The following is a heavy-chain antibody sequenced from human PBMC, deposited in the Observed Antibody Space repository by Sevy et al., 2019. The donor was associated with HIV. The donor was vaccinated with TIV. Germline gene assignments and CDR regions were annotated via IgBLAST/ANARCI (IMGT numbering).Heavy chain of an antibody. D-gene: IGHD2-21*01. J-gene: IGHJ4*02. Sequence: GGSLRLSCAASGFSFSSYNMNWVHQAPGKGLEWVSGIGRRSDYIYYAESVKGRFTSSRDNAKNSLFLQMNSLRPEDTGVYYCVKEVRDDFNPYFDYWGQGALVTVSS. V-gene: IGHV3-21*01. CDR2: IGRRSDYI. CDR3: VKEVRDDFNPYFDY. CDR1: GFSFSSYN.